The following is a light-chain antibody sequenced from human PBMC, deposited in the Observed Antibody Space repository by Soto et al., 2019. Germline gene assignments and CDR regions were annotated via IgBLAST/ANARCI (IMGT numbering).Light chain of an antibody. CDR1: QTIGTY. V-gene: IGKV1-39*01. Sequence: DIQMTQSPSSLSASVGDRVTITCRASQTIGTYLNWFQQKPGIAPTLLIYSASSLQSGVPSRFSGSGSGTDFTLTITSLQPDDSSTYYCLQRYSVPFFSFGPGTKVEIK. J-gene: IGKJ4*01. CDR2: SAS. CDR3: LQRYSVPFFS.